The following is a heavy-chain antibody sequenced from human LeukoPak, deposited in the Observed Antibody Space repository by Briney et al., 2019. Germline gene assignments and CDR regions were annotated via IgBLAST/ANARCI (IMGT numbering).Heavy chain of an antibody. CDR3: ARVAVAGTDPGAFDI. D-gene: IGHD6-19*01. CDR2: INHVGST. V-gene: IGHV4-34*01. CDR1: GGSFSAYY. J-gene: IGHJ3*02. Sequence: PSETLSLTCAVYGGSFSAYYWSWIRQPPGKGLEWFGEINHVGSTNYNPSLKSRVTISVDTSKNQFSLKLTSVTAADTAVYYCARVAVAGTDPGAFDIWGQGTMVTVSS.